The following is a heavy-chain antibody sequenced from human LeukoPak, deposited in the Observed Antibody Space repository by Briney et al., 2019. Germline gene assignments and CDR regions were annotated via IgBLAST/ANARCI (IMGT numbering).Heavy chain of an antibody. D-gene: IGHD3-10*01. CDR3: AMVLYYGSRSHY. Sequence: GASVKVSCKASGYTFTSSYMQWVRQAPGHGLEWMGWISAYNGNTNYAQKLQGRVTMTTDTSTSTAYMELRSLRSDDTAVYYCAMVLYYGSRSHYWGQGTLVTVSS. V-gene: IGHV1-18*04. CDR1: GYTFTSSY. J-gene: IGHJ4*02. CDR2: ISAYNGNT.